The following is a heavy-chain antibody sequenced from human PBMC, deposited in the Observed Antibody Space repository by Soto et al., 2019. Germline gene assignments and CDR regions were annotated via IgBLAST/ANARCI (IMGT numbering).Heavy chain of an antibody. J-gene: IGHJ4*02. CDR2: ISSISSYI. D-gene: IGHD2-8*01. CDR3: GRDECIIGGCVDF. Sequence: EVQLVESGGGLVKPGGSLRLSCAASGFTFSSYSMKWVRQAPGKGLEWVSSISSISSYIYYADSVKGRFTISRDNAKNSLYLQMNSLRAEDAAVYYCGRDECIIGGCVDFWVQGTLVRLSS. CDR1: GFTFSSYS. V-gene: IGHV3-21*01.